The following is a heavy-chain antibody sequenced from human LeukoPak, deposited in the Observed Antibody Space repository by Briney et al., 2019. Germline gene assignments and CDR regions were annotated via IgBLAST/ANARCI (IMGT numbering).Heavy chain of an antibody. CDR3: ATSYGDATGPGRDY. D-gene: IGHD1-1*01. V-gene: IGHV3-48*03. Sequence: QSGGSLRLSCAASGFTFSSYEMNWVRQAPGKGLEWVSYISSSGSTIYYADSVKGRFTISRDNAKNSLYLQMNSLRAEDTAVHYCATSYGDATGPGRDYWGQGTLVTVSS. J-gene: IGHJ4*02. CDR2: ISSSGSTI. CDR1: GFTFSSYE.